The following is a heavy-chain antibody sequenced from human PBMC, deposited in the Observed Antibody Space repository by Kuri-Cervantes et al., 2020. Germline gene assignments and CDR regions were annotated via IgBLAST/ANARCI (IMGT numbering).Heavy chain of an antibody. CDR2: IYSGGST. J-gene: IGHJ5*02. CDR1: GFTVSSNY. V-gene: IGHV3-53*01. Sequence: GESLKISCAASGFTVSSNYMSWVRQAPGKGLEWVSVIYSGGSTYYADSVKGRFTISRDNSKNTLYLQMNSLRAEDTAVYYCARARNFGIVGFDPWGQGNLVHGAS. CDR3: ARARNFGIVGFDP. D-gene: IGHD3-16*01.